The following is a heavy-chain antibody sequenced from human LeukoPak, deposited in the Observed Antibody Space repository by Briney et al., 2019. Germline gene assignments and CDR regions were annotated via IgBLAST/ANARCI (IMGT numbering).Heavy chain of an antibody. J-gene: IGHJ4*02. V-gene: IGHV3-48*01. CDR3: ARGGRYCSGGSCYFFDY. Sequence: GGSLRLSCAASGFTFSDYSMNWVRQAPGKGLEWVSYISGGSSTMYYADSVKGRFTISRDNAKNSLYLQMNSLRAEDTAVYYCARGGRYCSGGSCYFFDYWGQGTLVTVSS. CDR2: ISGGSSTM. D-gene: IGHD2-15*01. CDR1: GFTFSDYS.